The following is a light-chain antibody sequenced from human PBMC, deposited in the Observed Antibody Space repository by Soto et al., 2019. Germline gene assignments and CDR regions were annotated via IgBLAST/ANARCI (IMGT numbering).Light chain of an antibody. V-gene: IGKV3-20*01. CDR1: QSVSRS. J-gene: IGKJ5*01. Sequence: EIVLTQSPGTLSLSPGERATLSCRASQSVSRSVAWYQQKPGLAPTLRIAEASTRASCVPDRGTGGEAGTDGTRTIRRLEPEDFALDDCQQYAGSPITVGQGTRLEI. CDR2: EAS. CDR3: QQYAGSPIT.